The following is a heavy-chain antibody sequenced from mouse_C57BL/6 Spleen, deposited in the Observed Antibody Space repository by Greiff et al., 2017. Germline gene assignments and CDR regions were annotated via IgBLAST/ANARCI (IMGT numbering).Heavy chain of an antibody. CDR1: GYTFTSYW. V-gene: IGHV1-61*01. CDR3: ARFRGNDYDGFAY. Sequence: VQLQQPGPELVRPGSSVKLSCKASGYTFTSYWLDWVKQRPGQGLEWIGNIYPSDSETHYNQKFKDKATLTVDKSSSTAYMQLSSLTSEDSAVYYCARFRGNDYDGFAYWGQGTLVTVSA. J-gene: IGHJ3*01. CDR2: IYPSDSET. D-gene: IGHD2-4*01.